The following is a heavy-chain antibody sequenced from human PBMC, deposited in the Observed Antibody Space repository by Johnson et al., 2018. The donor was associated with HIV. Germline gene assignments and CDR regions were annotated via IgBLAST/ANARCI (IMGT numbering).Heavy chain of an antibody. CDR1: GFTFSSYW. CDR3: ARGPIADDAFDI. J-gene: IGHJ3*02. D-gene: IGHD3-16*02. Sequence: MQLVESGGGLVQPGGSLRLSCAASGFTFSSYWMSWVRQAPGKGLEWVANIKQDGSEKYYVDSVKGRFTISRDNSKNTLYLQMNSLRAEDTAVYFCARGPIADDAFDIWGQGTMVTVSS. CDR2: IKQDGSEK. V-gene: IGHV3-7*01.